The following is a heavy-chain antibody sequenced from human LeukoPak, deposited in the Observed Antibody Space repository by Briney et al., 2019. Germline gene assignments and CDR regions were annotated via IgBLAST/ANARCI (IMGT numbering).Heavy chain of an antibody. V-gene: IGHV3-23*01. J-gene: IGHJ4*02. D-gene: IGHD1-14*01. CDR3: ARLTGNHFDY. Sequence: PGGSLRLSCAISGFTLRNYDMSWVRLPPGKGREWVSGFSDSGDNIYYADSVRGRFSVSRDRSSTSLYLEMSSLRAENTATDYCARLTGNHFDYWGQGTLVTVSS. CDR1: GFTLRNYD. CDR2: FSDSGDNI.